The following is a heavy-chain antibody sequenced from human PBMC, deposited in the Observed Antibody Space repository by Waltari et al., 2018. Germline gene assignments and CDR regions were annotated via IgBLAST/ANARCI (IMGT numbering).Heavy chain of an antibody. J-gene: IGHJ2*01. D-gene: IGHD4-17*01. CDR3: ARHSASRGHGDYWYFDL. Sequence: QLQLQESGPGLVKPSETLSLTCTVSGGSISSSSYYWGWIRQPPGKGLEWIGSIYYSGSTYYNPSLKSRVTISVDTSKNQFSLKLSSVTAADTAVYYCARHSASRGHGDYWYFDLWGRGTLVTVSS. V-gene: IGHV4-39*01. CDR2: IYYSGST. CDR1: GGSISSSSYY.